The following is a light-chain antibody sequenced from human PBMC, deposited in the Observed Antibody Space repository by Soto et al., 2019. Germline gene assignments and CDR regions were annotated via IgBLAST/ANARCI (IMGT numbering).Light chain of an antibody. CDR2: DVS. J-gene: IGLJ1*01. CDR1: SSDVGGYNY. Sequence: QSALTQPASVSGSPGQSITISCTGTSSDVGGYNYVSWYQQHPGKAPKVMIYDVSNRPSGVSNRFSDSKSGNTASLTISGLQAEDEADYYCSSYTISSTLLVFGTGTKVTVL. V-gene: IGLV2-14*01. CDR3: SSYTISSTLLV.